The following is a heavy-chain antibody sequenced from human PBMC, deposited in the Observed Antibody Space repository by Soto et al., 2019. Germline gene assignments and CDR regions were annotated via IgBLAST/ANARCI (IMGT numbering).Heavy chain of an antibody. J-gene: IGHJ6*02. CDR2: IYPGGSNT. Sequence: PGESLKISCKCSGYSFTSYWIGWVRQMPGKGLEWMGIIYPGGSNTRYSPSLQGQVTISVDKSISTAYLQWSSLKATDTAMYYCARHAYDFWSGHPNPRYYYGMDVWGQGTTVTVSS. D-gene: IGHD3-3*01. CDR1: GYSFTSYW. CDR3: ARHAYDFWSGHPNPRYYYGMDV. V-gene: IGHV5-51*01.